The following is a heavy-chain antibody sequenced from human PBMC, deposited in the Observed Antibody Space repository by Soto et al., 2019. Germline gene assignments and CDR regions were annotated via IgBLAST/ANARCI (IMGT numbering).Heavy chain of an antibody. Sequence: EGTLRLSCVASGFTFKNYPMHWVTQATGRGLEWVSSITGRGNYIYYTDSVKGRFTISRDNARNSLFLQMNSLRAEDRAVYHCVRDNTVRTGFGGKIYYVMDVWGQGMTVIVSS. D-gene: IGHD3-16*01. V-gene: IGHV3-21*01. CDR1: GFTFKNYP. CDR3: VRDNTVRTGFGGKIYYVMDV. CDR2: ITGRGNYI. J-gene: IGHJ6*02.